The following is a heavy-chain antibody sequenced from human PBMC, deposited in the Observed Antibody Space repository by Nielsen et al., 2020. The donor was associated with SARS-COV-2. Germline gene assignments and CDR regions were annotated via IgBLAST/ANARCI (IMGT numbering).Heavy chain of an antibody. CDR3: ARDGGGYIDY. CDR2: ISSTGTYT. V-gene: IGHV3-11*06. J-gene: IGHJ4*02. D-gene: IGHD5-12*01. CDR1: GFIFGDSY. Sequence: GESLKISCAASGFIFGDSYMSWIRQAPGKGLEWISYISSTGTYTNYVDSVKGRFTISRDNAKRSLYLQMNSLRAEDTAVYYCARDGGGYIDYWGQGTLVTVSS.